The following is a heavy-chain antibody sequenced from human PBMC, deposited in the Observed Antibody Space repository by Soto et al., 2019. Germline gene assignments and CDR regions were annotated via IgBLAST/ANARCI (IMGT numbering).Heavy chain of an antibody. Sequence: SVKVSCKASGFTFTSSAVQWVRQARGQRLEWIGWIVVGSGNTNYAQKFQERVTITRDMSTSTAYMELSSLRSEDTAVYYCAAVDSSGYYYDKYYFDYWGQGTLVTVSS. V-gene: IGHV1-58*01. CDR1: GFTFTSSA. J-gene: IGHJ4*02. D-gene: IGHD3-22*01. CDR3: AAVDSSGYYYDKYYFDY. CDR2: IVVGSGNT.